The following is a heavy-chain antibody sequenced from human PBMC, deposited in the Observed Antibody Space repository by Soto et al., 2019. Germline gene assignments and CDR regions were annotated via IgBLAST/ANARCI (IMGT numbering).Heavy chain of an antibody. Sequence: EVQLVESGGGLVQPGGSLRLSCAASGFTFSSYSMNWVRQAPGKGLEWVSYISSSSSTIYYVDSVKGRFTISRDNAKNSLYLQMNSLRDEDTAVYYCASSEGEQLYYYYGMDVWGQGTTVTVSS. CDR2: ISSSSSTI. D-gene: IGHD1-1*01. J-gene: IGHJ6*02. CDR3: ASSEGEQLYYYYGMDV. V-gene: IGHV3-48*02. CDR1: GFTFSSYS.